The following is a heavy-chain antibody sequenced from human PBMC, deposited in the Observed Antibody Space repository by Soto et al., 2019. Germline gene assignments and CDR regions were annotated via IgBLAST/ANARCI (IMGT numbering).Heavy chain of an antibody. CDR2: INHSGST. D-gene: IGHD5-12*01. Sequence: SETLSLTCAVYGGSFSGYYWSWIRQPPGKGLEWIGEINHSGSTNYNPSLKSRVTISVDTSKNQFSLKLSSVTAADTAVYYCARGWGGYDRREWFDPWGQGTLVTVSS. J-gene: IGHJ5*02. CDR1: GGSFSGYY. CDR3: ARGWGGYDRREWFDP. V-gene: IGHV4-34*01.